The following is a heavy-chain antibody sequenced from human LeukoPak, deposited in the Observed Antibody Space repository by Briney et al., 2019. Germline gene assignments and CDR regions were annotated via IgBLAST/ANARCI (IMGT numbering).Heavy chain of an antibody. CDR1: GGSISSGGYY. J-gene: IGHJ5*02. D-gene: IGHD6-6*01. V-gene: IGHV4-30-2*01. Sequence: PSQTLSLTCTVSGGSISSGGYYWSWIRQPPGKGLEWIGYIYHSGSTYYNPSLKSRVTISVDRSKNQFSLKLSSVTAADTAVYYCARRVRQLVNVKYNWFDPWGQGTLVTVSS. CDR2: IYHSGST. CDR3: ARRVRQLVNVKYNWFDP.